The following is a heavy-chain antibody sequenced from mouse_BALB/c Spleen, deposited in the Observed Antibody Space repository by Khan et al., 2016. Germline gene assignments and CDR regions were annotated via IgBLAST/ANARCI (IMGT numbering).Heavy chain of an antibody. CDR3: AGWWGDGVMDY. D-gene: IGHD1-1*02. Sequence: QIQLVQSGPELMKPGETVKISCKASGYTFTTYRMNWVKQTPGKGLQWMGWINTYTGESTYADDFKGRFAFSLETSASTAYLQINNLANEATAIXVCAGWWGDGVMDYWGQGTSVTVSS. CDR2: INTYTGES. CDR1: GYTFTTYR. J-gene: IGHJ4*01. V-gene: IGHV9-3-1*01.